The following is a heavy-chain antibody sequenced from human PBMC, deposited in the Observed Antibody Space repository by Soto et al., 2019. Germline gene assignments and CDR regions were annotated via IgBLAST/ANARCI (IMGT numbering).Heavy chain of an antibody. D-gene: IGHD3-10*01. V-gene: IGHV1-69*06. CDR1: GGTLSTYA. CDR3: AREPQDGSGSYFDS. Sequence: SVKVSCKASGGTLSTYAISWVRQAPGQGLEWMGGIIPIFGTANYAQVFQGRVTITADKSTSTAYMELSSLTSADTAVYYCAREPQDGSGSYFDSWGQGTLVTVSS. J-gene: IGHJ4*02. CDR2: IIPIFGTA.